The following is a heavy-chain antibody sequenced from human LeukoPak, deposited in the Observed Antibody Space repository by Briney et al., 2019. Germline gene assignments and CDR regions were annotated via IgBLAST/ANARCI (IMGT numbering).Heavy chain of an antibody. CDR2: ISGSSGST. CDR1: GFTFSSYA. J-gene: IGHJ6*03. Sequence: GGSLRLSCAASGFTFSSYAMSWVRQAPGKGLEWVSAISGSSGSTYYADSVKGRFTISRDNSKNTLYLQMNSLRAEDTAVYYCAKGVDFWSGYYLGAQAYYMDVWGKGTTVTVSS. D-gene: IGHD3-3*01. CDR3: AKGVDFWSGYYLGAQAYYMDV. V-gene: IGHV3-23*01.